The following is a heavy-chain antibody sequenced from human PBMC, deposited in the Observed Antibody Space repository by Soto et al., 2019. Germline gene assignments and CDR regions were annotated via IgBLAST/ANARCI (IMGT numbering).Heavy chain of an antibody. Sequence: QVQLQESGPGLVKPSETLSLTCTVSGGDISTYYWTWIRQPAGKGLEWIGRIYSSGSTKYNPSLKSRVTMSLDTSKNQLSLRLSSLTAADTAVYYCARGQRFSDWFDPWGQGTLVTVSS. V-gene: IGHV4-4*07. CDR3: ARGQRFSDWFDP. J-gene: IGHJ5*02. D-gene: IGHD3-3*01. CDR1: GGDISTYY. CDR2: IYSSGST.